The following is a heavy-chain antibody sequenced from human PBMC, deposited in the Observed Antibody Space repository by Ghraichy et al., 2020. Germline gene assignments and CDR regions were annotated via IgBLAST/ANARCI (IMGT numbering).Heavy chain of an antibody. V-gene: IGHV1-69*04. CDR3: ARLGVTYYDFWSGTGLDY. D-gene: IGHD3-3*01. CDR1: GGTFSSYA. J-gene: IGHJ4*02. CDR2: IIPILGIA. Sequence: SVKVSCKASGGTFSSYAISWVRQAPGQGLEWMGRIIPILGIANYAQKFQGRVTITADKSTSTAYMELSSLRSEDTAVYYCARLGVTYYDFWSGTGLDYWGQGTLVTVSS.